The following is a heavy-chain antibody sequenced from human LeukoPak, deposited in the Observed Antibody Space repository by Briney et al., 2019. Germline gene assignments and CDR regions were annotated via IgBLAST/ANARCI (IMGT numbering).Heavy chain of an antibody. Sequence: GGSLRLSCAGSGCSFSTYWMTCVRQAPGKGLEWVANINEDGSEKHYVDSVKGLLTITRDNAKNRLYLQMHSLRDEDTAVYYCAREEAGGPDYWCQGTLVTVSS. CDR1: GCSFSTYW. D-gene: IGHD3-10*01. J-gene: IGHJ4*02. CDR2: INEDGSEK. CDR3: AREEAGGPDY. V-gene: IGHV3-7*01.